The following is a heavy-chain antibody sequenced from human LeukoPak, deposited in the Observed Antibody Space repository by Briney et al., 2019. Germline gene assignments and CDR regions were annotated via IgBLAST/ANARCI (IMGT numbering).Heavy chain of an antibody. CDR1: GFTFSSYS. J-gene: IGHJ4*02. CDR2: ISSSSSYI. Sequence: PGGSLRLSCAASGFTFSSYSMNWVRQAPGKGLEWVSSISSSSSYIYYADSLKGRFTISRDNAKNSLYLQMNSLRAEDTAVYYCAREGEWELRYFDYWGQGTLVTVSS. CDR3: AREGEWELRYFDY. V-gene: IGHV3-21*01. D-gene: IGHD1-26*01.